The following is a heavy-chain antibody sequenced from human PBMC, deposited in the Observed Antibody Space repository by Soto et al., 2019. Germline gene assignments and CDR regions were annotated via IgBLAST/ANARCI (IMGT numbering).Heavy chain of an antibody. Sequence: GGSLRLSCAASGFTFSNAWMSWVRQAPGKGLEWVGRIKSKTDGGTTDYAAPVKGRFTISRDDSKNTLYLQMNSLKTEDTAVYYCTTYYDILTGYYMVGREIDYWGQGTLVTVSS. J-gene: IGHJ4*02. CDR1: GFTFSNAW. CDR3: TTYYDILTGYYMVGREIDY. D-gene: IGHD3-9*01. CDR2: IKSKTDGGTT. V-gene: IGHV3-15*01.